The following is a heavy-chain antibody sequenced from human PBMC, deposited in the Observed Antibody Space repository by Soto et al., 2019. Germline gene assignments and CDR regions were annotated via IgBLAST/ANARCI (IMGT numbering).Heavy chain of an antibody. J-gene: IGHJ5*02. V-gene: IGHV2-5*02. Sequence: QITLKESGPTLVKPTQTLTLTCTFSGFSLSTSGVGVGWIRQPPGKALEWLALIYWDDDKRYSPSLKSRLTTPKDTSKNQVVLTMTNMDPVDTATYYCAHTRGLVTWNDEDWFDPWGQGTLVTVSS. D-gene: IGHD1-1*01. CDR1: GFSLSTSGVG. CDR2: IYWDDDK. CDR3: AHTRGLVTWNDEDWFDP.